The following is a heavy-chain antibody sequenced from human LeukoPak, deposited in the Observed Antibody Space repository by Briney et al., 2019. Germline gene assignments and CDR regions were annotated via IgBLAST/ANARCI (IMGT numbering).Heavy chain of an antibody. D-gene: IGHD2-15*01. CDR2: INWDGYVT. CDR1: GFTFDDYA. V-gene: IGHV3-43D*03. Sequence: PGGSLRPSCAASGFTFDDYAMHWVRQTPGRGLEWVSLINWDGYVTYYADSVKGRFTISRDNSKNSLYLQMNSLRAEDTALYYCAKDRVVAATGGLDYWGQGTLVTVSS. CDR3: AKDRVVAATGGLDY. J-gene: IGHJ4*02.